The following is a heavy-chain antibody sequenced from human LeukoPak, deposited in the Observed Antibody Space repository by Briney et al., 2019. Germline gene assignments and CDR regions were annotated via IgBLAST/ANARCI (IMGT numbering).Heavy chain of an antibody. Sequence: GASVKVSCKASGYTFTHYYMHWVRQVPGQGLEWMGTINPSGGSTSYAQKFQGRVTMTRDTSTSTVYMELSSLRTEDTAVFYCARAYTYGLNCWGQGTLVTVSS. CDR2: INPSGGST. CDR1: GYTFTHYY. CDR3: ARAYTYGLNC. V-gene: IGHV1-46*01. J-gene: IGHJ4*02. D-gene: IGHD5-18*01.